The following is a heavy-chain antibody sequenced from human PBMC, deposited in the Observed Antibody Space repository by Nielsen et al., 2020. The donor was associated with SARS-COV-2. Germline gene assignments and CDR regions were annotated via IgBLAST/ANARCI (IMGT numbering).Heavy chain of an antibody. V-gene: IGHV3-21*01. D-gene: IGHD3-3*01. CDR3: AREGQVTIFGVVITSEYYGMDV. Sequence: WIRQPPGKGLEWVSSISSSSSYIYYADSVKGRFTISRDNAKNSLSLQMNSLRAEDTAVYYCAREGQVTIFGVVITSEYYGMDVWGQGTTVTVSS. CDR2: ISSSSSYI. J-gene: IGHJ6*02.